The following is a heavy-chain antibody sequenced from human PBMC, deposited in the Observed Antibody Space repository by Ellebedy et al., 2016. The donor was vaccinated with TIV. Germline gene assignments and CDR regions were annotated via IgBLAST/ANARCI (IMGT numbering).Heavy chain of an antibody. CDR1: GYTFTGYY. V-gene: IGHV1-2*02. CDR2: INPHTGGA. J-gene: IGHJ4*02. D-gene: IGHD2-15*01. CDR3: ARGSDRLMIIPLFYYDY. Sequence: AASVKVSCKASGYTFTGYYIHWVRQAPGQGLEWLGWINPHTGGANYAQNFQGRVTMTGDTSISTAYMELSRLRSEDTAMYYCARGSDRLMIIPLFYYDYWGQGTLVTVSS.